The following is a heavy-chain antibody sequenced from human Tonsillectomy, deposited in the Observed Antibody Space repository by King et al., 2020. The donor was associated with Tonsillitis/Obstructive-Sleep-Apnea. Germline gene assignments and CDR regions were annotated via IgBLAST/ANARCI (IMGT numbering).Heavy chain of an antibody. CDR2: INHSGST. J-gene: IGHJ2*01. CDR1: GGSFSGYY. Sequence: VQLQQWGAGLLKPSGTLSLTCAVYGGSFSGYYWSWIRQPPGKGLEWIGEINHSGSTNYNPSLKSRVTISVDTSKNQFSLKLSSVTAADTAVYYCASGGVVVPAAAWWYFDLWGRGTLVTVSS. D-gene: IGHD2-2*01. CDR3: ASGGVVVPAAAWWYFDL. V-gene: IGHV4-34*01.